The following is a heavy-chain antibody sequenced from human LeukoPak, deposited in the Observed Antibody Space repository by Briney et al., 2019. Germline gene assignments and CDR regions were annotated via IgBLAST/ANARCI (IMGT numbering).Heavy chain of an antibody. D-gene: IGHD3-3*01. CDR1: GFPFSNAW. CDR3: TTLTYYDFWSGYPDY. J-gene: IGHJ4*02. CDR2: IKSKTDGGTT. V-gene: IGHV3-15*01. Sequence: GGSLRLSCAASGFPFSNAWMSWVRQAPGKGLEWVGRIKSKTDGGTTDYAEPVKGRFTISIDDSKNTLYLQMNSLTTEDTAVYYCTTLTYYDFWSGYPDYWGQGTLVTVSS.